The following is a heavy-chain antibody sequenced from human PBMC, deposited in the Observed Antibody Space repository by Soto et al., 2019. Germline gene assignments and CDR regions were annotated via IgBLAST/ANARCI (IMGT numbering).Heavy chain of an antibody. CDR3: VREKVAAVASYYFYSGLDV. Sequence: PSQTLSLTCAISGDILSTNSAAWNWIRQSPSRGLEWLGRTYFRAKWYNEYAVSVKSRITINPDTSKNQFSLQLNSVTPEDTAVYYCVREKVAAVASYYFYSGLDVWRRGTTVTVS. V-gene: IGHV6-1*01. CDR1: GDILSTNSAA. J-gene: IGHJ6*02. CDR2: TYFRAKWYN. D-gene: IGHD6-13*01.